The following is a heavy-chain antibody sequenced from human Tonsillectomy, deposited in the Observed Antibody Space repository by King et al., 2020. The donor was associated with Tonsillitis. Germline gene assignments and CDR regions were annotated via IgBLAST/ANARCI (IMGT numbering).Heavy chain of an antibody. CDR3: TIDVPTPLSQIDY. D-gene: IGHD1-14*01. J-gene: IGHJ4*02. CDR1: GFTFNSAW. V-gene: IGHV3-15*07. Sequence: VQLVESGGCLVQPGESLRLSCAASGFTFNSAWVNWVRQAPGMGLGWVGRVKRAAGGSTIDYAAPVSGRCTISRDDSKNTVFLQMDSLKTEDTAVYYCTIDVPTPLSQIDYWGQGTQVTVAS. CDR2: VKRAAGGSTI.